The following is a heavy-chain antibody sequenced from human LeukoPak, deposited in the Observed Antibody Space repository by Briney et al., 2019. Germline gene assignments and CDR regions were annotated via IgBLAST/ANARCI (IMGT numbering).Heavy chain of an antibody. D-gene: IGHD2-2*01. CDR2: IMPMFGKT. J-gene: IGHJ4*02. Sequence: SVKVSCKASGGTFSSYAISWVRQAPGQGLEWMGGIMPMFGKTNYAQKFQGRVTTTADKATSTAFMELSSLRSEDTAVYYCAGGRTDIVVVPATLRNYYFDYWGQGTLVTVSS. CDR3: AGGRTDIVVVPATLRNYYFDY. V-gene: IGHV1-69*06. CDR1: GGTFSSYA.